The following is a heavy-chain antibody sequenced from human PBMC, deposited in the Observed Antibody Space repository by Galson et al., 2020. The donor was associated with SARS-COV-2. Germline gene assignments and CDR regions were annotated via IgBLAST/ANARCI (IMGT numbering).Heavy chain of an antibody. CDR3: ARARATFPSNWHYFDY. CDR1: SGSVRSGSYY. Sequence: ASETLSLTCTVSSGSVRSGSYYWSWIRQPPGKGLEWIGHIYFSGSTNYNPSLNSRVTISADTSNNHFSLTLSSVTAADTAVYYCARARATFPSNWHYFDYWGQGTPVTVSS. D-gene: IGHD7-27*01. J-gene: IGHJ4*02. V-gene: IGHV4-61*03. CDR2: IYFSGST.